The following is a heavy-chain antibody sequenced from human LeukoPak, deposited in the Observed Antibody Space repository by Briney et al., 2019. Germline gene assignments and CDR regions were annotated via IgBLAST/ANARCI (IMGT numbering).Heavy chain of an antibody. V-gene: IGHV5-51*01. CDR2: IYPGDSDT. CDR1: GYSFTNCW. D-gene: IGHD3-10*01. J-gene: IGHJ6*02. CDR3: TKGVSGTYFGMDV. Sequence: KAGEALKISCMGSGYSFTNCWIAWVRQMPGKGLEWMGIIYPGDSDTTYSPSFEGQVTVSADKSISTAYLQWSSLKASDTAVYYCTKGVSGTYFGMDVWGQGTTVTVSS.